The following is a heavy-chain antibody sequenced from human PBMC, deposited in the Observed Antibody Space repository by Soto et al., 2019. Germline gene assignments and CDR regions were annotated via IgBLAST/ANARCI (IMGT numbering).Heavy chain of an antibody. D-gene: IGHD3-10*01. V-gene: IGHV4-39*01. J-gene: IGHJ5*02. Sequence: FVILSLPRTVFWGSNRNSNYYCGWLRQPPGKGLEWIGSIYYSGSTYYNPSLKSRVTISVDTSKNQFSLKLTSVTAADTAVYYCARPVITHWFDPWGQGTLVTVSS. CDR1: WGSNRNSNYY. CDR2: IYYSGST. CDR3: ARPVITHWFDP.